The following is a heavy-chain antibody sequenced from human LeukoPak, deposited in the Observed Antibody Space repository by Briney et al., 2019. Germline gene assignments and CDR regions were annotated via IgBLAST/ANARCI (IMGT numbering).Heavy chain of an antibody. CDR1: GFTFSQYL. V-gene: IGHV3-23*01. J-gene: IGHJ4*02. D-gene: IGHD5-12*01. CDR3: ARGGYEFKLPH. CDR2: ITGSGAHT. Sequence: GGSLRLSCVVSGFTFSQYLMVWVRQAPGQGLEWVSGITGSGAHTYYLDSVKGRFTISRDNAKNSLYLQMNSLRAEDTAVYYCARGGYEFKLPHWGQGTLVTVSS.